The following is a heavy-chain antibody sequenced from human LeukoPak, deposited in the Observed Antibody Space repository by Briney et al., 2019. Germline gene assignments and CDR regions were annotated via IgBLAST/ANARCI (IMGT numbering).Heavy chain of an antibody. Sequence: PSETLSLTCAVYGGSFSVYYWSWIRQPPGKGLEWIGEINHSGSTNYNPSLKSRVTISVDTSKSQFSLKLSSVTAADTAVYYCARGASYYYDSSGYSPFGYWGQGTPVTVSS. CDR1: GGSFSVYY. J-gene: IGHJ4*02. D-gene: IGHD3-22*01. CDR3: ARGASYYYDSSGYSPFGY. V-gene: IGHV4-34*01. CDR2: INHSGST.